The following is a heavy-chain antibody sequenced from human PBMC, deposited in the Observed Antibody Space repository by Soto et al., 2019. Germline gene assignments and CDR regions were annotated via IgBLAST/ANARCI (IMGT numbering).Heavy chain of an antibody. J-gene: IGHJ5*02. CDR2: MNPNSGNT. CDR1: GYTFTSYD. V-gene: IGHV1-8*01. CDR3: ARGWGKYQRLSRHRCFAP. Sequence: ASVKVSCKASGYTFTSYDINLVRQATGQGLEWMGWMNPNSGNTGYAQKFQGRVTMTRNTSISTAYMELSSLRSEDTAVYYCARGWGKYQRLSRHRCFAPGGQETLVTFS. D-gene: IGHD2-2*01.